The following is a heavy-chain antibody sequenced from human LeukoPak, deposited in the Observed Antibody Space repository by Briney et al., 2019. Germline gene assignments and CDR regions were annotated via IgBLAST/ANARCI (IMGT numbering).Heavy chain of an antibody. D-gene: IGHD3-10*01. Sequence: PGGSLRLSCAASGFTFSNYAMHWVRQAPGKGLEWAAVISFDGTNKHYANSVQGRFTISRDNSKNTLYLQMNSLRAEDTALYYCARDMYDNGWSSFDYWGQGTLVTVSS. V-gene: IGHV3-30-3*01. CDR3: ARDMYDNGWSSFDY. CDR2: ISFDGTNK. CDR1: GFTFSNYA. J-gene: IGHJ4*02.